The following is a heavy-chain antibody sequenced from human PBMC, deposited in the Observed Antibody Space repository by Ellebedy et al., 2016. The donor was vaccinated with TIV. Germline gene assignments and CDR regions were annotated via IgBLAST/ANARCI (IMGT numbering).Heavy chain of an antibody. V-gene: IGHV4-39*01. D-gene: IGHD6-13*01. CDR1: GASISTFSDF. CDR3: ARGGAAGSSDYYYGMDV. J-gene: IGHJ6*02. CDR2: LYYSGSA. Sequence: MPGGSLRLSCTVSGASISTFSDFWGWIRQPPGKGLEWIGSLYYSGSAYYNPSLESRVTISVDRSKNQFSLNVTSVTAADTAVYYCARGGAAGSSDYYYGMDVWGQGTTVTVSS.